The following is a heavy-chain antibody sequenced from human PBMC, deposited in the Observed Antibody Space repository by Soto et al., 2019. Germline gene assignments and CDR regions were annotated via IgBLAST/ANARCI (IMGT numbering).Heavy chain of an antibody. Sequence: VKVSCKASGYTFTSYAMHWVRQAPGQRLEWMGWINAGNGNTKYSQKFQGRVTITRDTSASTAYMELSSLRSEVTAVYYCARDLGPSMIQQLPANYYYYGMDVWGQGTTVTVSS. CDR1: GYTFTSYA. J-gene: IGHJ6*02. CDR2: INAGNGNT. D-gene: IGHD6-13*01. V-gene: IGHV1-3*01. CDR3: ARDLGPSMIQQLPANYYYYGMDV.